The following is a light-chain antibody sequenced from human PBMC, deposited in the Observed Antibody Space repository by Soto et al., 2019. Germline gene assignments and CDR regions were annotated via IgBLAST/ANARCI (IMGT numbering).Light chain of an antibody. CDR2: EVS. Sequence: QSVLTQPASASGSPGQSVTISCTGTSSDVGRYNYISWYQQRPGKAPKLIIYEVSKRPSGVPDRLSGFKYGNTASLTVSGLQAEDEADYYCSSYAGNSRYVFGTGTKVTVL. CDR1: SSDVGRYNY. V-gene: IGLV2-8*01. CDR3: SSYAGNSRYV. J-gene: IGLJ1*01.